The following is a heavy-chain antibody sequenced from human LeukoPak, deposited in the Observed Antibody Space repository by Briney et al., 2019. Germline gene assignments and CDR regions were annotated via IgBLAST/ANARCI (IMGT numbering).Heavy chain of an antibody. Sequence: GGSLRLSCAASGFTFRSYWMTWVRQAPGKGLEWVANINQDGGEKYYVDSVKGRFTISRDNAKNSLYLQMDSLRVEDTAVYYCARDYDWGQGTLVTVSS. CDR2: INQDGGEK. CDR1: GFTFRSYW. V-gene: IGHV3-7*04. CDR3: ARDYD. D-gene: IGHD3-16*01. J-gene: IGHJ4*02.